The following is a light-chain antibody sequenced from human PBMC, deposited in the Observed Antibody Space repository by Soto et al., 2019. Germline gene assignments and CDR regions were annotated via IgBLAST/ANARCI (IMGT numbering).Light chain of an antibody. CDR1: SSDVGGYSF. CDR2: DVS. CDR3: SSYTSSSTLVV. Sequence: QSALTQPASVSGSPGQSITISCTGTSSDVGGYSFVSWYQQHPGKAPKLLIYDVSNRPSGVSNRFSGSKSGNTASLTISGLQAEDEAYYYCSSYTSSSTLVVFGGGTKLTVL. J-gene: IGLJ2*01. V-gene: IGLV2-14*01.